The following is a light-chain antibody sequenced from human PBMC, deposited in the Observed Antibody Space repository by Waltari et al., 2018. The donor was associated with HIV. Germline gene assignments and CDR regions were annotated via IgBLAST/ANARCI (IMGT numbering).Light chain of an antibody. Sequence: EIVLKQSPGTLSLSPGERATLYCRASQSVSSSYLAWYQQKPGQAPRLLIYGASSRATGIPDRFSGSGSGTDFTLTISRLEPEDFAVYYCQQYGSSSWTFGQGTKVEIK. CDR2: GAS. V-gene: IGKV3-20*01. J-gene: IGKJ1*01. CDR3: QQYGSSSWT. CDR1: QSVSSSY.